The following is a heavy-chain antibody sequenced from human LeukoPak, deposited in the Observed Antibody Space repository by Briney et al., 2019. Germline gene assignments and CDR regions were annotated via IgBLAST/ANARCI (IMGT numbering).Heavy chain of an antibody. D-gene: IGHD6-19*01. V-gene: IGHV4-38-2*02. J-gene: IGHJ4*02. CDR3: ARDRRFEGAVYSSGWSDY. CDR1: GYSISSGYY. Sequence: PSETLSLTCTVSGYSISSGYYWGWIRQPPGKGLEWIGSIYHSGSTYYNPSLKSRVTISVDTSKNQFSLKLSSVTAADTAVYYCARDRRFEGAVYSSGWSDYWGQGTLVTVSS. CDR2: IYHSGST.